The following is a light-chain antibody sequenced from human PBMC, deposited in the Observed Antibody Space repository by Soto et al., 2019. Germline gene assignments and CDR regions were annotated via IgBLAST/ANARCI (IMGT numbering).Light chain of an antibody. J-gene: IGKJ1*01. Sequence: VLTQSPATLSLSPGERATLSCRASQSVSSNLAWYQQKPGQAPRLLIYGASTRVTGIPARFSCSGSGTEFTLTISSLQSEEFAVYYCQQYNNWPQTFGQGTKVDIK. CDR2: GAS. V-gene: IGKV3-15*01. CDR1: QSVSSN. CDR3: QQYNNWPQT.